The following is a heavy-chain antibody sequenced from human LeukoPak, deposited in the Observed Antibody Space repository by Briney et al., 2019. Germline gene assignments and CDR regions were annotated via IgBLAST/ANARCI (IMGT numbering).Heavy chain of an antibody. Sequence: GGSLRLSCAASGFTFSSYAMHWVRQAPGKGLGWVAVISYDGSNKYYADSVKGRFTISRDNSKNTLYLQMNSLRAEDTAVYYCASGGSLAAAGTRNTPHFDYWGQGTLVTVSS. V-gene: IGHV3-30-3*01. CDR3: ASGGSLAAAGTRNTPHFDY. CDR1: GFTFSSYA. CDR2: ISYDGSNK. D-gene: IGHD6-13*01. J-gene: IGHJ4*02.